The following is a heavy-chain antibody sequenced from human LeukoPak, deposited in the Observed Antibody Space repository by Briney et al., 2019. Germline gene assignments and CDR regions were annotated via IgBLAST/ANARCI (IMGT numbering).Heavy chain of an antibody. J-gene: IGHJ4*02. CDR2: ISGSGGGT. Sequence: GGSLRLSCAVSGITLSNYAMSWVRQAPGKGLEWVAGISGSGGGTNYADSVKGRYTISRDNPKNTLSLQMNNLSADDTAVYFCAKRGVVIRVILVGFHKEAYYFDSWGQGALVTVSS. CDR1: GITLSNYA. CDR3: AKRGVVIRVILVGFHKEAYYFDS. D-gene: IGHD3-10*01. V-gene: IGHV3-23*01.